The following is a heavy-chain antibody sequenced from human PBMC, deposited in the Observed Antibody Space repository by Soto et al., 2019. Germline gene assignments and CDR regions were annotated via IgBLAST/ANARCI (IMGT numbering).Heavy chain of an antibody. CDR1: AGALVGYY. D-gene: IGHD6-19*01. CDR3: ASHGSDRGCFLFVR. J-gene: IGHJ5*02. V-gene: IGHV4-59*08. CDR2: VPYSGST. Sequence: PSETLSLTCSLSAGALVGYYWSWILQPPGKALEWIGYVPYSGSTDYHPPLTRRVSISTETSKNQFSLKMMSVFAEDIPVYYCASHGSDRGCFLFVRWRQGALVTVSS.